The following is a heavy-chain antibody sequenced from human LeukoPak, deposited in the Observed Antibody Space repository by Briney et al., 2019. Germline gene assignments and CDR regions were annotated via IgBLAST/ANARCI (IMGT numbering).Heavy chain of an antibody. Sequence: PGGPLRFPCEASGFSFSGYSMNWVRQPPGQGLEWISYISRGSHTIYYADSVRGRFTISRDDAKNSLYLQMNSLRAEDTGIYYCSRETTSGYWGQGTLVTVSS. V-gene: IGHV3-48*04. CDR1: GFSFSGYS. CDR3: SRETTSGY. J-gene: IGHJ4*02. CDR2: ISRGSHTI. D-gene: IGHD1-1*01.